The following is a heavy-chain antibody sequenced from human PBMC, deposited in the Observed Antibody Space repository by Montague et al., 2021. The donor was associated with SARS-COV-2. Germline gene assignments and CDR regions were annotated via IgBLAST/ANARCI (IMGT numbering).Heavy chain of an antibody. J-gene: IGHJ5*02. V-gene: IGHV4-59*01. CDR2: IYYSGST. Sequence: SETLSLTCTVSGGSISSYYWSWIRQPPGKGLEWIGYIYYSGSTNYNPSLKSRVTISVDTPKNQFSLKLSSVTAADTAVYYCARAAGYNWNYGYNWFDPWGQGTLVTVSS. CDR1: GGSISSYY. CDR3: ARAAGYNWNYGYNWFDP. D-gene: IGHD1-7*01.